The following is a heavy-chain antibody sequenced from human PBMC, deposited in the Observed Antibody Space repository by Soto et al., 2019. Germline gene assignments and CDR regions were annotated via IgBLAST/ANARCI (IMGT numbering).Heavy chain of an antibody. D-gene: IGHD6-19*01. J-gene: IGHJ5*02. CDR1: GYTFTSYG. Sequence: ASVKVSCKASGYTFTSYGISWVRQAPGQGREWMGWISAYNGNTNYAQKLQGRVTMTTDTSTSTAYMELRSLRSDDTAVYYCERTPDIAVADNWFDPWGQGTLVTVSS. V-gene: IGHV1-18*01. CDR3: ERTPDIAVADNWFDP. CDR2: ISAYNGNT.